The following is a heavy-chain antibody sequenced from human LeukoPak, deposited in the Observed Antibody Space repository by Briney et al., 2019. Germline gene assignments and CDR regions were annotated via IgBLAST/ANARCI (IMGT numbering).Heavy chain of an antibody. V-gene: IGHV1-46*01. CDR3: ARQSMTGNERGDDAFDI. CDR2: INPSGGST. J-gene: IGHJ3*02. Sequence: ASVKVSCKTSGYTFTSYYIHWVRQAPGQGLEWLGIINPSGGSTTYAQKFQGRVTMTTDTSTSTVYMELRSLRSDDTAVYYCARQSMTGNERGDDAFDIWGQGTMVTVSS. CDR1: GYTFTSYY. D-gene: IGHD3-9*01.